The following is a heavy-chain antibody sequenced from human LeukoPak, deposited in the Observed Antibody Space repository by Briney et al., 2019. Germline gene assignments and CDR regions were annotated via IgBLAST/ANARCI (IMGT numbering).Heavy chain of an antibody. CDR2: INHSGST. V-gene: IGHV4-34*01. CDR3: ARGSLIVVVPAAPYYYYYGMDV. D-gene: IGHD2-2*01. J-gene: IGHJ6*02. Sequence: SETLSLTCAVYGGSFSGYCWSWIRQPPGKGLEWIGEINHSGSTNYNPSLKSRVTISVDTSKNQFSLKLSSVTAADTAVYYCARGSLIVVVPAAPYYYYYGMDVWGQGTTVTVSS. CDR1: GGSFSGYC.